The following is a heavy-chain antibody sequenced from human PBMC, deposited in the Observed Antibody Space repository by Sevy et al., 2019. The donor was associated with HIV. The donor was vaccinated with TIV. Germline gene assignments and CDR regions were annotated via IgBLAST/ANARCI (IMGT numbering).Heavy chain of an antibody. V-gene: IGHV3-23*01. D-gene: IGHD3-22*01. CDR3: ARKYDSSGYFDY. Sequence: GGSLRLSCAASGFTFSSYAMNWVRQAQGKGLEWVSGIRGGGGSGDKTNYPDSVKGRFTITRDDSKNSLYLQLNSLRAEDTAIYYCARKYDSSGYFDYWGQGTLVTVSS. J-gene: IGHJ4*02. CDR2: IRGGGGSGDKT. CDR1: GFTFSSYA.